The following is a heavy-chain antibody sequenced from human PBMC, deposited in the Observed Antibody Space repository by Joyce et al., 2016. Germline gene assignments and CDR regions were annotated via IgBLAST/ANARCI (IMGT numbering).Heavy chain of an antibody. J-gene: IGHJ4*02. D-gene: IGHD2-8*01. Sequence: EVQLVESGGGLVKPGGSLRLSCAAFGFTFSSYSMSWVRQDPGKGREWVSYISSSSSYIKYTDSGKGRFTISRDNAKNSLYLQMNSLRVEDTAVYYCARSSYTNGIFDYWGQGTLVTVSS. CDR3: ARSSYTNGIFDY. CDR2: ISSSSSYI. CDR1: GFTFSSYS. V-gene: IGHV3-21*05.